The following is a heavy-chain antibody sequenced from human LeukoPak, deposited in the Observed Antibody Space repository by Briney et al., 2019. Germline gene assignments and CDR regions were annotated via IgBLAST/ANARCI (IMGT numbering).Heavy chain of an antibody. J-gene: IGHJ3*02. CDR3: AKQGAMIVVVDAFDI. CDR2: ISGSGGST. V-gene: IGHV3-23*01. CDR1: GFTFSSYG. Sequence: PGGSLRLSCAASGFTFSSYGMSWVRQAPGKGLEWVSAISGSGGSTYYADSVKGRFTISRDNSKNTLYLQMNSLRAEDTAVYYCAKQGAMIVVVDAFDIWGQGTMVTVSS. D-gene: IGHD3-22*01.